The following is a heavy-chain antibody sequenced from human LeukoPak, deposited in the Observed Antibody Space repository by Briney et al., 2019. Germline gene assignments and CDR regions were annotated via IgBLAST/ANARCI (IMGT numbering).Heavy chain of an antibody. J-gene: IGHJ4*02. CDR3: ARQVDFRVAYYFDY. Sequence: SDTLSLTCAVSGYSISSSYWWGWIRQPPGKALEWIGYIYYRGSTYYNPSLKSRVTMSVDTSKNQFSLRLSSVTAVDTAVYYCARQVDFRVAYYFDYWGQGTLVTVSS. CDR2: IYYRGST. D-gene: IGHD3-3*01. V-gene: IGHV4-28*01. CDR1: GYSISSSYW.